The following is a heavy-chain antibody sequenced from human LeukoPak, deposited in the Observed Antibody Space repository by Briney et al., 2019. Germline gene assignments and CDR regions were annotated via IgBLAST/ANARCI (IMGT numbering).Heavy chain of an antibody. Sequence: GGSLRLSCAATGFTFNDYSVNWVRQAPGKGLEWVSSISSSIPFKYYAESVKGRFTISRDNAKNSVYLQMDSLTAEDTAVYYCARDYCANGVCPFFYYYYYMDVWGEGTTVTVSS. V-gene: IGHV3-21*01. J-gene: IGHJ6*03. CDR1: GFTFNDYS. CDR2: ISSSIPFK. D-gene: IGHD2-8*01. CDR3: ARDYCANGVCPFFYYYYYMDV.